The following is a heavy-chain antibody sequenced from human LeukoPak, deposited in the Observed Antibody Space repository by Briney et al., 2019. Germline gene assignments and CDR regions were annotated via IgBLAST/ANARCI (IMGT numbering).Heavy chain of an antibody. CDR1: GYTFTGYY. CDR2: INPNSGGT. Sequence: ASVKVSCKASGYTFTGYYMHWVRQAPGQGLEWMGWINPNSGGTNYAQKFQGWVTMTRDTSISTAYMELSRLGSDDTAVYYCARGFAQLWSPVSHYGMDVWGQGTTVTVSS. V-gene: IGHV1-2*04. J-gene: IGHJ6*02. CDR3: ARGFAQLWSPVSHYGMDV. D-gene: IGHD5-18*01.